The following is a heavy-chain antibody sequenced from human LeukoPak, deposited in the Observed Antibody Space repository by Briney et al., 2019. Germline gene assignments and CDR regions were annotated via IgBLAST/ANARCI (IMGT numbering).Heavy chain of an antibody. J-gene: IGHJ1*01. CDR3: ATYSSLNRREFQY. V-gene: IGHV3-74*01. D-gene: IGHD3-22*01. CDR1: GFTFSSYW. CDR2: IKYDGSMT. Sequence: PGGSLRLSCAASGFTFSSYWMHWVRQAPGKGLVWVSRIKYDGSMTTYGDSVKGRFTISRDNAKNSLYLQMNSLRAEDTAVYYCATYSSLNRREFQYWGQGTLLTVSS.